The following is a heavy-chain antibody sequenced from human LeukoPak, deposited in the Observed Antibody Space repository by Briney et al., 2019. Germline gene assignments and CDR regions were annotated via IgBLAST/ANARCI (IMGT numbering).Heavy chain of an antibody. Sequence: SSETLSLTCAVYGVSFSGYYWSWIRQPPGKGLEWIGEINHSGSTNYNPSLKSRVTISVDTSKNQFSLKLSSVTAADTAVYYCARGWGITAGFDYWGQGTLVTVSS. D-gene: IGHD6-19*01. CDR3: ARGWGITAGFDY. CDR1: GVSFSGYY. V-gene: IGHV4-34*01. CDR2: INHSGST. J-gene: IGHJ4*02.